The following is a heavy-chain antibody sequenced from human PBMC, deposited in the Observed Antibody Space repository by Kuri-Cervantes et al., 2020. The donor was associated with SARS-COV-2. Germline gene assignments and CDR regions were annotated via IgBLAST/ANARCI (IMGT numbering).Heavy chain of an antibody. V-gene: IGHV3-21*01. Sequence: LSLTCAASGFTFSSYSMNWVRQAPGKGLEWVSSISSSSSYIYYADSVKGRFTISRDNAKNSLYLQMNSLRAEDTAVYYCASAFGGAWYYVFDYWGQGTLVTVSS. CDR3: ASAFGGAWYYVFDY. D-gene: IGHD2-21*02. J-gene: IGHJ4*02. CDR1: GFTFSSYS. CDR2: ISSSSSYI.